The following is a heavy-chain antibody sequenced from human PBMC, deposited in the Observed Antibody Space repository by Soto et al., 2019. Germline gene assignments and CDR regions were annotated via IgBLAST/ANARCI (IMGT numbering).Heavy chain of an antibody. J-gene: IGHJ3*02. D-gene: IGHD5-12*01. CDR1: GFTFSSSG. CDR3: AKLGRDGYTDI. CDR2: ISYDGSNK. V-gene: IGHV3-30*18. Sequence: QVQLVESGGGVVQPGRSLRLSCAASGFTFSSSGMHWVRQAPGKGLEWVALISYDGSNKYFADSVKGRFTISRDNSKNTLYLQMNSLRPEDTAVYYCAKLGRDGYTDIWGQGTMVTVSS.